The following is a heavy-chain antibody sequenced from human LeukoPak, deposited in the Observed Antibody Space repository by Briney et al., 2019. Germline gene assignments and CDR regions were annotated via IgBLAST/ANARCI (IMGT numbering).Heavy chain of an antibody. CDR2: IKQDGSEK. V-gene: IGHV3-7*01. D-gene: IGHD3-3*01. J-gene: IGHJ6*03. CDR3: ARDFCSGRDYYYYMDV. Sequence: AGSLRLSCAASGFTFSSYWMSWVRQAPGKGLEWVANIKQDGSEKYYVDSVKGRFTISRDNAKNSLYLQMNSLRAEDTAVYYCARDFCSGRDYYYYMDVWGKGTTVTVSS. CDR1: GFTFSSYW.